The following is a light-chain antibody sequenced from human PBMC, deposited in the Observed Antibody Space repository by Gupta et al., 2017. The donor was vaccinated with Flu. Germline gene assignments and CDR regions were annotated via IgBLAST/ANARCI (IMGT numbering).Light chain of an antibody. V-gene: IGKV1-39*01. CDR3: QQRDHPLWT. CDR2: SAS. CDR1: QSISSY. Sequence: DIQMTQSPSSLSASVGDRVTITCRASQSISSYLNWYQQKPGKAPKLLIFSASTLQSGVPSRFSGSGSGTDFTFTISRLQPEDFATYYCQQRDHPLWTFGQGTKVEIK. J-gene: IGKJ1*01.